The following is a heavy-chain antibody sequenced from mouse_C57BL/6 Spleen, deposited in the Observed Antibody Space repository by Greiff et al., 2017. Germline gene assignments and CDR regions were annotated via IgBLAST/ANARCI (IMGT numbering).Heavy chain of an antibody. D-gene: IGHD1-1*01. CDR3: AREKHYYGREDFDY. CDR2: ISYDGSN. Sequence: EVQLQESGPGLVKPSQSLSLTCSVTGYSITSGYYWNWIRQFPGNKLEWMGYISYDGSNNYNPSLKNRISITRDTSKNQFFLKLNSVTTEDTATYYCAREKHYYGREDFDYGGQGTTLTVSS. CDR1: GYSITSGYY. J-gene: IGHJ2*01. V-gene: IGHV3-6*01.